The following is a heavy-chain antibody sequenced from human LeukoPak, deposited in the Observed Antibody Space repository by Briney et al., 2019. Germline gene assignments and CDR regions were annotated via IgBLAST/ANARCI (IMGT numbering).Heavy chain of an antibody. J-gene: IGHJ4*02. Sequence: PGGSLRLSCAASGFTFSTYWMSWVRQAPGKGLEWVANINQDGSEKSYVDSVKGRFTISRDNAKKSLYLQMNSLRAEDTAVYYCARDRVNYFDYWGQGTPVTVSS. V-gene: IGHV3-7*01. CDR1: GFTFSTYW. CDR2: INQDGSEK. D-gene: IGHD3-10*01. CDR3: ARDRVNYFDY.